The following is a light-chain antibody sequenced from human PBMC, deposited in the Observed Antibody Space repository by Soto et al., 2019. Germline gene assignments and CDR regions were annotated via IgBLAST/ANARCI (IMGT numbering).Light chain of an antibody. J-gene: IGLJ2*01. V-gene: IGLV1-40*01. CDR3: QASDNSPSGSVV. CDR1: SSNIGAGYD. Sequence: QSVLTQPPSVSGAPGQRVTISCTGSSSNIGAGYDVHWYQQLPGTAPKLLIYGNSNRPSGVPDRFSGSKSGTSASLAITGRQADDEDAYYCQASDNSPSGSVVFGGGTKVTVL. CDR2: GNS.